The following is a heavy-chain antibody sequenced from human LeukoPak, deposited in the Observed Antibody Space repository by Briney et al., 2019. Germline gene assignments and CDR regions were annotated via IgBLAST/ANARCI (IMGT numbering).Heavy chain of an antibody. CDR1: GFTLDDYA. CDR2: ISWNSGSI. D-gene: IGHD5-18*01. V-gene: IGHV3-9*01. CDR3: AKDRGYSYGLGSDY. J-gene: IGHJ4*02. Sequence: GGSLRLSCAASGFTLDDYAMHWVRQAPGKGLEWVSGISWNSGSIGYADSVKGRFTISRDNAKNSLYLQMDSLRAEDTALYYCAKDRGYSYGLGSDYWGQGTLVTVSS.